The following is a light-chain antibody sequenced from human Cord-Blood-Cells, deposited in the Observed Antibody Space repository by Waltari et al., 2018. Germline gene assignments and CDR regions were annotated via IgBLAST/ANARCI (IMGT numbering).Light chain of an antibody. CDR1: SSDVGSYNL. Sequence: QSALTQPASVSGSPGQSITISCTGTSSDVGSYNLVSWYQQHPGKAPKLMIYEGSKRPSGFSNRFSGSKSGNTASLTIPGLQAEDEADYYCCSYAGSSRVFGGGTKLTVL. V-gene: IGLV2-23*01. J-gene: IGLJ3*02. CDR3: CSYAGSSRV. CDR2: EGS.